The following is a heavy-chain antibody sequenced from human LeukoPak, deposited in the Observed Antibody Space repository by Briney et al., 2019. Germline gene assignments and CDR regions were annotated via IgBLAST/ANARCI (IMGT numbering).Heavy chain of an antibody. J-gene: IGHJ4*02. D-gene: IGHD2-2*01. CDR1: GYTFTSYG. CDR2: ISAYNGNT. V-gene: IGHV1-18*01. CDR3: ARDYQRRFYLYYFDY. Sequence: GASVKASCKASGYTFTSYGISWVRQAPGQGLEWMGWISAYNGNTNYAQELQGRVTMTTDTSASTAYMELSSLRSDDTAVYYCARDYQRRFYLYYFDYWGQGTLVTVSS.